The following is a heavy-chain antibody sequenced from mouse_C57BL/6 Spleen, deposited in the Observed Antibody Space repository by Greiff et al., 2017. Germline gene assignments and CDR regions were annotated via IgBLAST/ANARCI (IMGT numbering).Heavy chain of an antibody. CDR2: IYPRDGST. CDR1: GYTFTDHT. V-gene: IGHV1-78*01. CDR3: GTGYYDYDEAWFAY. Sequence: QVQLQQSDAELVKPGASVKISCKVSGYTFTDHTIHWMQQRPEQGLEWIGYIYPRDGSTKYNEKFKGKATLTADKSSSTAYMQLNSLTSEDSAVYFCGTGYYDYDEAWFAYWGQGTLVTVSA. D-gene: IGHD2-4*01. J-gene: IGHJ3*01.